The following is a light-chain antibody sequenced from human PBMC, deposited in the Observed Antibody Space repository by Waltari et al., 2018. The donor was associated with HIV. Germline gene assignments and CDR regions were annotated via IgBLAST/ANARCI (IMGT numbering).Light chain of an antibody. CDR2: SSN. CDR3: ATWDDSGDGPMV. CDR1: ASPIGSNP. V-gene: IGLV1-44*01. Sequence: QSVLTQPPSTSGTPRQRVTNPCSGGASPIGSNPDPRYQVFPGTAPKLLIYSSNQGSTGVPDRFSASKSGTSASLTISGLQSEDEAHYYCATWDDSGDGPMVFGRGTKLTVL. J-gene: IGLJ2*01.